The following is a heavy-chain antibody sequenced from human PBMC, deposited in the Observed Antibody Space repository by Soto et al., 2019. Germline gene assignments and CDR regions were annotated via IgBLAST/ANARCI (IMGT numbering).Heavy chain of an antibody. CDR3: ARHTRNQFDP. CDR2: IYHSGST. CDR1: GGSISSGGYS. J-gene: IGHJ5*02. Sequence: PSETLSLTCAVSGGSISSGGYSWSWIRQPPGKGLEWIGYIYHSGSTYYNPSLKSRVTISGDTSKSQFSLKLSSVTAADTAVYYCARHTRNQFDPWGQGTLVTVSS. V-gene: IGHV4-30-2*03.